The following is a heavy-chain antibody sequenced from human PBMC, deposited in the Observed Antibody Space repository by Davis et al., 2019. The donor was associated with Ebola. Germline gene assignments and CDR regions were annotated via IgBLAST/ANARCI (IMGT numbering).Heavy chain of an antibody. D-gene: IGHD2-2*01. Sequence: ASVKVSCKASGYTFTSYYMHWVRQAPGQGLEWMGIINPSGGSTSYAQKFQGRVTMTRDTSTSTVYMELSSLRSEDTAVYYCARDYNKGWKSYQLPYFDYWGQGTLVTVSS. J-gene: IGHJ4*02. V-gene: IGHV1-46*01. CDR2: INPSGGST. CDR1: GYTFTSYY. CDR3: ARDYNKGWKSYQLPYFDY.